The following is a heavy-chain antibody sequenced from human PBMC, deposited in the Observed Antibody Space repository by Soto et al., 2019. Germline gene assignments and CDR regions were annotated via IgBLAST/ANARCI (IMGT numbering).Heavy chain of an antibody. V-gene: IGHV6-1*01. CDR3: ARDLTPTINYYDSSGYFSGLDY. CDR2: TYYRSKWYN. D-gene: IGHD3-22*01. J-gene: IGHJ4*02. Sequence: PSQTLSLTCSISGDSVSSNSAAWNWIRQSPSRGLEWLGRTYYRSKWYNDYAVSVKSRITINPDTSKNQFSLQLNSVTPEDTAVYYCARDLTPTINYYDSSGYFSGLDYWGQGTLVTVSS. CDR1: GDSVSSNSAA.